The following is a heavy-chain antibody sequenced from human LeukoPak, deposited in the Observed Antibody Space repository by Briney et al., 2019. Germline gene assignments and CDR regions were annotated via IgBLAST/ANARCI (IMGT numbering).Heavy chain of an antibody. D-gene: IGHD1-14*01. J-gene: IGHJ6*04. V-gene: IGHV3-7*01. CDR1: GFTFSSYW. CDR2: IKEDGSEK. Sequence: GGSLRLSCTASGFTFSSYWMTWVRQAPGKGLEWVANIKEDGSEKKYVDSVKGRFTISRDNSKNSLYLQMNSLRVEDTAVYYCARAQSAGLDVWGKGTTVTVSS. CDR3: ARAQSAGLDV.